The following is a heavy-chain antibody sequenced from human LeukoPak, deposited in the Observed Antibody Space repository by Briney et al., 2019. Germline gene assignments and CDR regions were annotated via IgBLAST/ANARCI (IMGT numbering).Heavy chain of an antibody. CDR3: ARPHNSWPGSFDY. D-gene: IGHD6-13*01. CDR2: IYPADSDT. CDR1: GYSFTSYW. J-gene: IGHJ4*02. V-gene: IGHV5-51*01. Sequence: GESLKISCKGSGYSFTSYWIGWVRQMPGKGLEWMGIIYPADSDTRYSPSFQGQVTISADRSISTAYLQWSSLKASDTAMYYCARPHNSWPGSFDYWGQGTLVTVSS.